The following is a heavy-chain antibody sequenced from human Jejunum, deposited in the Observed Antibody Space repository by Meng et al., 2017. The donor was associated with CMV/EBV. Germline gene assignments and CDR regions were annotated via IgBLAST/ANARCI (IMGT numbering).Heavy chain of an antibody. Sequence: LVEWGGGLGEPWGCQCLSCYASELTVINSYMSWVRQSPGKGLEWVSVLFSDGSTYYADSVKDRFTISRDNSKNTMYLQMNSLRVEDTALYYCATLGLKWVGLVDYWGLGTLVTVSS. D-gene: IGHD4/OR15-4a*01. CDR1: ELTVINSY. CDR2: LFSDGST. CDR3: ATLGLKWVGLVDY. V-gene: IGHV3-66*01. J-gene: IGHJ4*02.